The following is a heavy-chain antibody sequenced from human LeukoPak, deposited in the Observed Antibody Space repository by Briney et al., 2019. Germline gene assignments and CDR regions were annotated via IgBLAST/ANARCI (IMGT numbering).Heavy chain of an antibody. Sequence: GGSLRLSCTASGFTFGDYAMSWFRQAPGKGLEWVANIKQDVSEKYYVDSVKGRFTISRDNAKNSVYLQMNSLTAEDTAVYYCARESFAARWDWGQGTLVTVSS. CDR3: ARESFAARWD. CDR1: GFTFGDYA. D-gene: IGHD6-6*01. CDR2: IKQDVSEK. V-gene: IGHV3-7*01. J-gene: IGHJ4*02.